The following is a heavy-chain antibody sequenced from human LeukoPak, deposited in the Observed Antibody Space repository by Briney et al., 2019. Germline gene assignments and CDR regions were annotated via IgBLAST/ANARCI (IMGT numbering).Heavy chain of an antibody. CDR1: GYTFTGYY. J-gene: IGHJ4*02. Sequence: ASVKVSCKASGYTFTGYYMHWVRQAPGQGLEWMGWINPNSGGTNYAQKFQGRVTMTRDTSITTAYMELSRLRSDDTAVYYCARGTYYDSSGYAYWGQGTLVTVSS. V-gene: IGHV1-2*02. D-gene: IGHD3-22*01. CDR3: ARGTYYDSSGYAY. CDR2: INPNSGGT.